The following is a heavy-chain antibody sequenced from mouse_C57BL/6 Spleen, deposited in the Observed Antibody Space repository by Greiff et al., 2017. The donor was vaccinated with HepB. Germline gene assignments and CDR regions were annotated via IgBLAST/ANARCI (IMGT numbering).Heavy chain of an antibody. CDR1: GYTFTDYY. Sequence: EVQLQQSGPELVKPGASVKISCKASGYTFTDYYMNWVKQSHGKSLAWIGDINPNNGGTSYNQKFKGKATLTVDKSSSTAYMELRSLTSEDSAVYYCASGFLAYWGQGTLVTVSA. V-gene: IGHV1-26*01. CDR3: ASGFLAY. CDR2: INPNNGGT. J-gene: IGHJ3*01.